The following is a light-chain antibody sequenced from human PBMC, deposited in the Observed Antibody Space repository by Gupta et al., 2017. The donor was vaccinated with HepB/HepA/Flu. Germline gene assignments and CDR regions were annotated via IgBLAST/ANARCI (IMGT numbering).Light chain of an antibody. CDR1: QSLFYSSSNRNY. CDR3: QQYYTTPSWT. V-gene: IGKV4-1*01. Sequence: IVMTQSPDSLAVSLGERATINCKSSQSLFYSSSNRNYLAWFQQKPGQPPKLLIYWASTREFGVPERFSGSGCGTNFTFTISSLQAEDVAVYYCQQYYTTPSWTFGQGTKVEIK. CDR2: WAS. J-gene: IGKJ1*01.